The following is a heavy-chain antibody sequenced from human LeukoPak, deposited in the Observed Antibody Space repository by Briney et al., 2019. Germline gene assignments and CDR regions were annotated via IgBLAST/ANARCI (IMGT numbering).Heavy chain of an antibody. D-gene: IGHD5-12*01. Sequence: PGGSLRLSCAASGFTFSSYEMNWVRQAPGKGLEWVSYISSSGSTIYYADSVKGRFTISRDNAKNSLYLQMNSLRAEGTAVYYCASETSGYVTLDAFDIWGQGTMVTVSS. CDR3: ASETSGYVTLDAFDI. J-gene: IGHJ3*02. CDR1: GFTFSSYE. CDR2: ISSSGSTI. V-gene: IGHV3-48*03.